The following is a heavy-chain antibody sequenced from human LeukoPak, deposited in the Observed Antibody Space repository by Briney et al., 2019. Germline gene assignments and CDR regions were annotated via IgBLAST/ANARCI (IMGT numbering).Heavy chain of an antibody. Sequence: GGSLRLSCAASGFSFSRYSMNWVRQAPGKGLEWVSSISSSSSYIYYADSVKGRFTISRDNAKNSLYLQMNSLRAEDTAVYYCARDGYYGSGSYYGGAPHDAFDIWGQGTMVTVSS. J-gene: IGHJ3*02. CDR2: ISSSSSYI. CDR1: GFSFSRYS. D-gene: IGHD3-10*01. CDR3: ARDGYYGSGSYYGGAPHDAFDI. V-gene: IGHV3-21*01.